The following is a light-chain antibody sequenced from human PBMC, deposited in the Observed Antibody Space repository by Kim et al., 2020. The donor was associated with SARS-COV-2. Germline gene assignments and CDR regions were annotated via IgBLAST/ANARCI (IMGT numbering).Light chain of an antibody. V-gene: IGLV1-40*01. CDR3: QSYDSSLSAWV. CDR2: GYN. Sequence: QLVLTQPPSVSGAPGQRVTISCTGSNSSIGAAYDVRWFRQTPGAPPKLLIDGYNSRPSGVPDRFSGSKSGTSASLAITGLQAEDEADYYCQSYDSSLSAWVFGAGTQLTVL. CDR1: NSSIGAAYD. J-gene: IGLJ3*02.